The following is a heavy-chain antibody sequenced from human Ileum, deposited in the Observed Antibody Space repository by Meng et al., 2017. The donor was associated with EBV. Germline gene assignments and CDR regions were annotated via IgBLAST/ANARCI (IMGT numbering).Heavy chain of an antibody. V-gene: IGHV4-4*02. CDR3: ARDPIPVPGRNFDY. J-gene: IGHJ4*02. CDR2: IYPSGDS. CDR1: VDSVCSNSW. D-gene: IGHD6-19*01. Sequence: ESGHGLVRPSGTRSPTCPVSVDSVCSNSWWNCVRQPPGKGLEWIGDIYPSGDSNYNPSLKSRVTISLDNSNNQFSLTLSSVTAADTAVYYCARDPIPVPGRNFDYWGQGTLVTVSS.